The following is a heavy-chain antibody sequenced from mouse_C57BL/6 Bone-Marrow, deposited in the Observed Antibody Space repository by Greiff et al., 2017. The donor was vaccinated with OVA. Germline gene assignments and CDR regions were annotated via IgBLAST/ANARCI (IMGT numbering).Heavy chain of an antibody. CDR3: AREGYGSSYHFDY. CDR2: INYDGGST. V-gene: IGHV5-16*01. D-gene: IGHD1-1*01. J-gene: IGHJ2*01. Sequence: EVKLMESEGGLVQPGSSMKLSCTASGFTFSDYYMAWVRQVPEKGLEWVANINYDGGSTYYLDSLKSRFIISRDNAKNILYLQMSSLKSEDTATYYCAREGYGSSYHFDYWGQGTTLTVSS. CDR1: GFTFSDYY.